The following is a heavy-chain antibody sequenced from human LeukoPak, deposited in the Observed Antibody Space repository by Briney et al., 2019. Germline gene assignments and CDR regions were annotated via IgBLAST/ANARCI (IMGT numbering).Heavy chain of an antibody. CDR2: IYYSGST. D-gene: IGHD5-24*01. CDR1: GGSISSYY. CDR3: ARDLSVTTRDHAFDI. Sequence: SETLSLTCTGSGGSISSYYWTSIRQPPGKGLEWIGYIYYSGSTNYNPSLKSRVTISVDTSKNQFSLKLSSVTAADTAVYYCARDLSVTTRDHAFDIWGQGTMVTVSS. V-gene: IGHV4-59*01. J-gene: IGHJ3*02.